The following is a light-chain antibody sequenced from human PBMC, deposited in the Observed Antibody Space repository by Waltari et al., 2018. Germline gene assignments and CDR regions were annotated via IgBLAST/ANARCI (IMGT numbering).Light chain of an antibody. CDR3: CSYAGSYRYV. CDR2: EVS. Sequence: QSALTQPRPVSGSPGPSVTISCTGTSSDVGCYNYVSWYQPHPGKAPKLMIYEVSKRPSGVPDRFSGSKSGNTASLTISGLQAEDEADYYCCSYAGSYRYVFGTGTKVTVL. CDR1: SSDVGCYNY. V-gene: IGLV2-11*01. J-gene: IGLJ1*01.